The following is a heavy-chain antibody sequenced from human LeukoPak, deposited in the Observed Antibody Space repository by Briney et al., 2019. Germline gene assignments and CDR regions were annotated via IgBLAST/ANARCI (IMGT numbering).Heavy chain of an antibody. CDR2: ISHSGST. D-gene: IGHD4-11*01. V-gene: IGHV4-34*01. Sequence: SETLSLTCAVYGGSFSGYYWSWIRQPPGKGLEWIGEISHSGSTNYNPSLKSRVTISVDTSKNQFSLKLSSVTAADTAVYYCARGHTVTAYYYYGMDVWGKGTTVTVSS. J-gene: IGHJ6*04. CDR1: GGSFSGYY. CDR3: ARGHTVTAYYYYGMDV.